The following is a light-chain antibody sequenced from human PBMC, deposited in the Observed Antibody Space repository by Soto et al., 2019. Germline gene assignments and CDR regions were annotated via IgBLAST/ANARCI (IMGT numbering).Light chain of an antibody. V-gene: IGLV1-47*02. CDR1: GSNIGSNY. CDR2: SNN. J-gene: IGLJ2*01. Sequence: QSVLTQPPSASGTPGQRVTIPCFGSGSNIGSNYVYWYQQLPGTAPKLLIYSNNQRPSGVPDRFSGSKSGTSASLAISGLRSEDEADYYCAAWDDSLSGPGVFGGGTKLTVL. CDR3: AAWDDSLSGPGV.